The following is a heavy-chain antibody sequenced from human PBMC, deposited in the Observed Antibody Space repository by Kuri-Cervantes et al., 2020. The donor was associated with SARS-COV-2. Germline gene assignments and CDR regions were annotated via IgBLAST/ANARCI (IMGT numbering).Heavy chain of an antibody. Sequence: SGPTLVKPTQTLTLTCTLSGISLTNSGLAVGWIRQPPGKALEWLGIIYWDDDKLYGPSLENRLTIARDTSQNQVVLTLTNMDPVDTATYYCSARGGQYFNHWGQGTPVTVSS. CDR2: IYWDDDK. D-gene: IGHD4-23*01. CDR1: GISLTNSGLA. V-gene: IGHV2-5*05. J-gene: IGHJ1*01. CDR3: SARGGQYFNH.